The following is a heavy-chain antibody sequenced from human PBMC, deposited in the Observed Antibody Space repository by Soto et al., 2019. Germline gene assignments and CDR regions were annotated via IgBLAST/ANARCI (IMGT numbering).Heavy chain of an antibody. Sequence: QVQLQESGPGLVKPSQTLSLTCTVSGGSISSGDYYWSWIRQPPGKGLEWIGYIYYSGSTYYNPSLKSRXSIPVXXSKNQFSLKLRSVTAADTAVYYCARAEGGGYYYDYWGQGTLVTVSS. V-gene: IGHV4-30-4*01. CDR2: IYYSGST. D-gene: IGHD3-22*01. CDR3: ARAEGGGYYYDY. CDR1: GGSISSGDYY. J-gene: IGHJ4*02.